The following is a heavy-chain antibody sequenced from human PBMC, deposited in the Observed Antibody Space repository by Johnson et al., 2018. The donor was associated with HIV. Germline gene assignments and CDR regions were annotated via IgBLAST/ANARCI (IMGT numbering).Heavy chain of an antibody. CDR2: IRSKGNSYAT. CDR3: TVPASIAVAGLGAFDI. V-gene: IGHV3-73*01. Sequence: EVQLVESGGGLVQPGGSLKLSCAASGFTVSGSAMHWVRQASGKGLEWVGRIRSKGNSYATAYPASVKGRFTISRDDSKNTAYLQMNSLKTEDTAVYYCTVPASIAVAGLGAFDIWGQGTDVTVSS. D-gene: IGHD6-19*01. J-gene: IGHJ3*02. CDR1: GFTVSGSA.